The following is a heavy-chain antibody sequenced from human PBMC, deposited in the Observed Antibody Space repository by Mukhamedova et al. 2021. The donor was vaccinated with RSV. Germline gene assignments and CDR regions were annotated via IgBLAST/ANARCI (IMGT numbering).Heavy chain of an antibody. CDR3: AKATTSYDYNWGRDRAAAFGV. J-gene: IGHJ3*01. Sequence: MGWVRQAPGRGLEWVSSISGSGGGTYYADSAKGRLTISRDNSMNTGYLQMNSLRPEDTALYYWAKATTSYDYNWGRDRAAAFGVWGQG. D-gene: IGHD3-16*01. V-gene: IGHV3-23*01. CDR2: ISGSGGGT.